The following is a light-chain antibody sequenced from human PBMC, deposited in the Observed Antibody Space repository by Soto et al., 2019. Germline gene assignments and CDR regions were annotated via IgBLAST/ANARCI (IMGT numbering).Light chain of an antibody. CDR3: QQYNKWPPLT. Sequence: EIVMTQSPATLSVSPGERATLSCRASQSISNNLAWYQQKVGQAPRLLIYGATTRDTGIPARFSGSGSGTEFTLTISSLQTEVFAVYYCQQYNKWPPLTVGGGTKVEIK. V-gene: IGKV3-15*01. CDR2: GAT. J-gene: IGKJ4*01. CDR1: QSISNN.